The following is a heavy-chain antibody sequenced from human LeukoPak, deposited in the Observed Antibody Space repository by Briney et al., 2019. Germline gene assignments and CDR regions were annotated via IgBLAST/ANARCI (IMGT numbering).Heavy chain of an antibody. J-gene: IGHJ4*02. D-gene: IGHD5-12*01. CDR2: INPNSGGT. CDR1: GYTFTGYF. V-gene: IGHV1-2*02. CDR3: ATTLRNKPP. Sequence: ASVKVSCKASGYTFTGYFMHWVRQAPGQGLEWMGWINPNSGGTNYAQKFQGRVTLTSDTSISTAYMELRSLRSEDTAVYYCATTLRNKPPWGQGTLVTVSS.